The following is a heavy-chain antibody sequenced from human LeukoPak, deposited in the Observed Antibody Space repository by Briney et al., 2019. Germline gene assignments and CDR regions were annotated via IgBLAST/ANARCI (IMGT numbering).Heavy chain of an antibody. Sequence: GGSLRLSCAASGFTFSSYAMNWVRQAPGKGLEWVSVISGSGDSTYYADSVKGRFSISRDNSQNTVYLQMNSLRAEDTAVYYCAKDLYISRSYYFDYWGQGTQDTVSS. V-gene: IGHV3-23*01. CDR3: AKDLYISRSYYFDY. CDR2: ISGSGDST. CDR1: GFTFSSYA. D-gene: IGHD6-13*01. J-gene: IGHJ4*02.